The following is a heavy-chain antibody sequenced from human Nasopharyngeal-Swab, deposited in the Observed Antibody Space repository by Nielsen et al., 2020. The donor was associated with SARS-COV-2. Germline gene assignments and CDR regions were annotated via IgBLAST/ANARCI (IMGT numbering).Heavy chain of an antibody. Sequence: GESLKISCTGFGYSFANYWIGWVRQMPGKGLEWMGSIYPGDSDTRYSPSFQGQVTISADKSISTAYLQWSSLKASDTAMYYCARYVSPYYYGSGSYYNGMDVWGQGTTVTVSS. CDR3: ARYVSPYYYGSGSYYNGMDV. CDR2: IYPGDSDT. CDR1: GYSFANYW. D-gene: IGHD3-10*01. V-gene: IGHV5-51*01. J-gene: IGHJ6*02.